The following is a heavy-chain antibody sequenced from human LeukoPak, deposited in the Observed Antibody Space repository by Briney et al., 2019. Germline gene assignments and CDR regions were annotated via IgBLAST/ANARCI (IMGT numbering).Heavy chain of an antibody. V-gene: IGHV3-53*01. J-gene: IGHJ4*02. CDR3: AKSRSGSSNWALRIFDN. CDR1: GFTVSSNY. CDR2: IYSGGGT. Sequence: GGSLRLSCAASGFTVSSNYMSWVRQAPGKGLEWVSVIYSGGGTYYADSVKGRFTISRDNSKNTLYVQMNSLRAEDTAIYYCAKSRSGSSNWALRIFDNWGQGTMVSVSS. D-gene: IGHD3-10*01.